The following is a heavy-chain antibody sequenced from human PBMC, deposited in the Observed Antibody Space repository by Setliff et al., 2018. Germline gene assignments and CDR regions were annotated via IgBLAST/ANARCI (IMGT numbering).Heavy chain of an antibody. Sequence: SETLSLTCTVSGGSSSSHYWSWIRQPPGKGLEWIGYIHYSGTTNYNPSLKSRVTLSLDTAKNQFSLELRAVTAADTALYYCARENGCCSGGACYFMFDYCGQGTLVTVSS. V-gene: IGHV4-59*11. CDR3: ARENGCCSGGACYFMFDY. J-gene: IGHJ4*02. CDR1: GGSSSSHY. D-gene: IGHD2-15*01. CDR2: IHYSGTT.